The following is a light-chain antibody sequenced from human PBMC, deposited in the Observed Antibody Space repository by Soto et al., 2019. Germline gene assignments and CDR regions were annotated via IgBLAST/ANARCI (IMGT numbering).Light chain of an antibody. Sequence: DIQMTQSPSTLSASVGDSVTITCRASQSISSWLAWYQQKPGKAPKLLIYDASSLESGVPSRFSGSGSGTEFTLTISSLQPDDFATYYCQQYHTSSITFGQGTRLEIK. V-gene: IGKV1-5*01. CDR1: QSISSW. CDR3: QQYHTSSIT. J-gene: IGKJ5*01. CDR2: DAS.